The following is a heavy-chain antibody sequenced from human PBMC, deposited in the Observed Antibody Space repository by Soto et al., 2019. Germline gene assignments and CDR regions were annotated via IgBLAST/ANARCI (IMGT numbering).Heavy chain of an antibody. Sequence: SETLSLTCTVSGGSISSYYWSWIRQPAGKGLEWIGRIYTSGSTNYNPSLKSRVTMSVDTSKNQFSLKLSSVTAADTAVYYCARDGFDFYGDDYYYYGMDVWGQGTTVTVSS. V-gene: IGHV4-4*07. CDR2: IYTSGST. D-gene: IGHD4-17*01. CDR3: ARDGFDFYGDDYYYYGMDV. CDR1: GGSISSYY. J-gene: IGHJ6*02.